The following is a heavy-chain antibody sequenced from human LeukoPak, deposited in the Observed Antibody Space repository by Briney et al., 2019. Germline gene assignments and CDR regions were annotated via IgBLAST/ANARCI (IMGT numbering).Heavy chain of an antibody. V-gene: IGHV4-39*01. CDR3: ARGLDTAMVEKYYFDY. J-gene: IGHJ4*02. D-gene: IGHD5-18*01. CDR2: IYYSGST. Sequence: ESGPTLLKPSETLSLTCTVSGGSISSSSYYWGWIRQPPGKGLEWIGTIYYSGSTYYTPSLKSRVTIFVDTSKNQFSLKMSSVTAADTAVYYCARGLDTAMVEKYYFDYWGQGTLVTVSS. CDR1: GGSISSSSYY.